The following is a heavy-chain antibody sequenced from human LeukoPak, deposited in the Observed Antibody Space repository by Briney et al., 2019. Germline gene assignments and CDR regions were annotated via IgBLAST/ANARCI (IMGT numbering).Heavy chain of an antibody. CDR2: IYYSGTT. V-gene: IGHV4-59*01. CDR1: GGSISSYY. D-gene: IGHD3/OR15-3a*01. CDR3: ARQTGSGLFILP. J-gene: IGHJ4*02. Sequence: KPSETLSLTCTVSGGSISSYYWSWIRQPPGKGLEWIGYIYYSGTTNYNPSLKSRVSMSVDTSKNQSSLKLSSVTAADTAVYYCARQTGSGLFILPGGQGTLVTVSS.